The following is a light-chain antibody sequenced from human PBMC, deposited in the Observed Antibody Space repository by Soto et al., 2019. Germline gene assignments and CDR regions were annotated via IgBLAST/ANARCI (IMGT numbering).Light chain of an antibody. V-gene: IGKV1-33*01. Sequence: DIQMTQSPSSLSASVGDRVTITCQASQDISNYLNWYQQKPGKAPKLLIYGASNLETGVPSRFSGSGSGTDFTFTISSLQPEDIATYYCQQYDNLPPLTFGGGTKVEIK. CDR3: QQYDNLPPLT. CDR1: QDISNY. CDR2: GAS. J-gene: IGKJ4*01.